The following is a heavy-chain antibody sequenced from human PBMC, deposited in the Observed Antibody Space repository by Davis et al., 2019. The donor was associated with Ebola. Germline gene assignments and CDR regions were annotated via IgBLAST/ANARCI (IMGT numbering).Heavy chain of an antibody. CDR3: ARDRYYYDSSGYNWFDP. D-gene: IGHD3-22*01. J-gene: IGHJ5*02. Sequence: ASVKVSCKASGYTFTGYYMHWVRQAPGQGLEWMGRINPNSGGTNYAQKFQGRVTMTRDTSISTAYMELSRLRSDDTAVYYCARDRYYYDSSGYNWFDPWGQGTLVTVSS. CDR2: INPNSGGT. CDR1: GYTFTGYY. V-gene: IGHV1-2*06.